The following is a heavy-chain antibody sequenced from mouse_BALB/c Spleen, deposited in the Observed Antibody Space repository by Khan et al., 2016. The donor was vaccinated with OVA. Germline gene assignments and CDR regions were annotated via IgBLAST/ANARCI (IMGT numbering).Heavy chain of an antibody. Sequence: QIQLVQSGPELKKPGETVKISCKAPGYTFTNYGMNWVKQAPGKGLKWMGWINTYTGEPTYADDFKGRFASSLETSASTAYLQINNLKNEDTATYCCARPPYFSYVMVYWGQGTSVTVSS. J-gene: IGHJ4*01. D-gene: IGHD2-10*01. CDR2: INTYTGEP. CDR3: ARPPYFSYVMVY. CDR1: GYTFTNYG. V-gene: IGHV9-3-1*01.